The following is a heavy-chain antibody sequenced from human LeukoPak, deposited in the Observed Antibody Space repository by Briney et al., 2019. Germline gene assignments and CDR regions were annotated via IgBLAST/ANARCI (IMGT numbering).Heavy chain of an antibody. D-gene: IGHD5-12*01. Sequence: ASVKVSCKASGYTFTSYGISWVRQAPGQGLEWMGWISAYNGNTNYAQKLQGRVTMTTDTSTSTAYMELRSLRSDDTAVYYCARDNNPDIVATPGYWGQGTLVTVAS. J-gene: IGHJ4*02. V-gene: IGHV1-18*01. CDR1: GYTFTSYG. CDR3: ARDNNPDIVATPGY. CDR2: ISAYNGNT.